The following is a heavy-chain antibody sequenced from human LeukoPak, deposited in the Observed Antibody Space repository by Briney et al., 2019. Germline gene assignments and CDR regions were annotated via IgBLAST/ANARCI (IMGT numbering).Heavy chain of an antibody. CDR1: GGSFSSGGYY. Sequence: SETLSLTCTVSGGSFSSGGYYWSWIRQPPGKGLEWIGYIYHSGSTYYNPSLKSRVTISVDRSKNQFSLKLSSVTAADTAVYYCARDTTYDFWSGASYYMDVWGKGTTVTVSS. CDR3: ARDTTYDFWSGASYYMDV. J-gene: IGHJ6*03. D-gene: IGHD3-3*01. CDR2: IYHSGST. V-gene: IGHV4-30-2*01.